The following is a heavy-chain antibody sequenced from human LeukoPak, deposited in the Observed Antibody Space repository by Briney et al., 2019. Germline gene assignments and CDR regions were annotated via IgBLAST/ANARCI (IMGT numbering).Heavy chain of an antibody. CDR3: AKAIATNYDFWSGYPAHFDY. V-gene: IGHV3-23*01. CDR1: GFTFSSCA. J-gene: IGHJ4*02. D-gene: IGHD3-3*01. Sequence: GGSLRLSCAASGFTFSSCAMSWVRQAPGKGLEWVSAISGSGGSTYYADSVKGRFTISRDNSKNTLYLQMNSLRAEDTAVYYCAKAIATNYDFWSGYPAHFDYWGQGTLVTVSS. CDR2: ISGSGGST.